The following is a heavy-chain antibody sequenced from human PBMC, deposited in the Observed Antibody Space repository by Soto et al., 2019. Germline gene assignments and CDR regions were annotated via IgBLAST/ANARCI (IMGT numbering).Heavy chain of an antibody. J-gene: IGHJ4*02. CDR1: GGSISSYY. CDR2: IYYSGST. V-gene: IGHV4-59*01. CDR3: ARGSSSWYSDY. Sequence: SETLSLTCTVSGGSISSYYWSWIRQPPGKGLEWIGYIYYSGSTNYNPSLKSRVTISVDTSKNQFSLRLSSVTAADTAVYYCARGSSSWYSDYWGQGTLVTVSS. D-gene: IGHD6-13*01.